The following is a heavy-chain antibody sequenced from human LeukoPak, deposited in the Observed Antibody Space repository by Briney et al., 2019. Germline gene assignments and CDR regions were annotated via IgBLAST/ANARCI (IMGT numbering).Heavy chain of an antibody. V-gene: IGHV3-15*01. CDR2: IKSKTDGGTT. CDR3: TTGHYCTSTSCLDY. CDR1: GFTFSNAW. D-gene: IGHD2-2*01. Sequence: GGSLRLSCAASGFTFSNAWMSWVRQAPGKGLEWVGHIKSKTDGGTTDYAAPVKGRFTISRDDSEDTLYLRINSLKTEDTAMYYCTTGHYCTSTSCLDYWGQGTLVTVSP. J-gene: IGHJ4*02.